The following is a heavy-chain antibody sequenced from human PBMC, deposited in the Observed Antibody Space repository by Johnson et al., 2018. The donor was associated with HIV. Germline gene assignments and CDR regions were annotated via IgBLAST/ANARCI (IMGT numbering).Heavy chain of an antibody. Sequence: QVQLVESGGGLDKPGGSLRLSCAASGFTFSDYYMSWIRQTPGKGLEWVSYISSSGTTVYNADSVKGRFSISRDNAKQSLYLQMNSLRAEDTAVYYCARDRGYWDAFDIWGQGTMVTVSS. CDR2: ISSSGTTV. D-gene: IGHD3-22*01. CDR1: GFTFSDYY. J-gene: IGHJ3*02. CDR3: ARDRGYWDAFDI. V-gene: IGHV3-11*04.